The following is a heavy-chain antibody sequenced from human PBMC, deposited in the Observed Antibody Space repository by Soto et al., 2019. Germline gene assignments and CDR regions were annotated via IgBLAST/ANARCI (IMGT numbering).Heavy chain of an antibody. CDR2: IYPGDSDT. V-gene: IGHV5-51*01. D-gene: IGHD3-16*02. J-gene: IGHJ6*03. CDR1: GYSFTSYW. CDR3: ARHLARDSLNYYYYMDV. Sequence: GESLKISCKGSGYSFTSYWIGWVRQMPGKGLEWMGIIYPGDSDTRYSPSFQGQVTISADKSISTAYLQWSSLKASDTAMYYCARHLARDSLNYYYYMDVWGKGTTVTVSS.